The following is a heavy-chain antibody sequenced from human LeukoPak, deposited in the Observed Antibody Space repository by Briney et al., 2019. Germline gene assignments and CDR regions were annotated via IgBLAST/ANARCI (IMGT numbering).Heavy chain of an antibody. CDR3: ARGVSTLRYFDWLPDY. CDR1: GFTVSSNY. Sequence: GGSLRLSCAASGFTVSSNYMSWVRQAPGKGLEWVSVIYSGGSTYYADSVKGRFTISRDNSKSTLYLQMNSLRAEDTAVYYCARGVSTLRYFDWLPDYWGQGTLVTVSS. D-gene: IGHD3-9*01. J-gene: IGHJ4*02. V-gene: IGHV3-66*01. CDR2: IYSGGST.